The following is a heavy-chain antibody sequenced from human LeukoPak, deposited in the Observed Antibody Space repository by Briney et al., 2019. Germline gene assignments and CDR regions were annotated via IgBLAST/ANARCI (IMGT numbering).Heavy chain of an antibody. CDR1: GFTFSSYR. D-gene: IGHD3-10*01. V-gene: IGHV3-7*01. J-gene: IGHJ5*02. CDR3: ARLLVRGVIHWFNP. Sequence: PGGSLRLSCAASGFTFSSYRMSWVRHAPGKGLEWVANIVTVGSAKSYVDSLKGRFTISRDNDKNSLYLQMTGLRAEDTAVYFCARLLVRGVIHWFNPWGQGTLVTVSS. CDR2: IVTVGSAK.